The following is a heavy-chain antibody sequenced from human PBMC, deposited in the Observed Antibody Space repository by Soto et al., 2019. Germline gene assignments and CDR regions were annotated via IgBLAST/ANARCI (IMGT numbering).Heavy chain of an antibody. Sequence: QVHLVQSGAEVKKPGASVKVSCKGSGYTFTSYGITWVRQAPGQGLEWMGWISAHNGNTDYAQKLQGTVTVTRDTSPSTAYMGLRSLRTVDTAVYYCARGRYGDYWGQGALVTVSS. D-gene: IGHD1-1*01. CDR3: ARGRYGDY. CDR1: GYTFTSYG. J-gene: IGHJ4*02. CDR2: ISAHNGNT. V-gene: IGHV1-18*01.